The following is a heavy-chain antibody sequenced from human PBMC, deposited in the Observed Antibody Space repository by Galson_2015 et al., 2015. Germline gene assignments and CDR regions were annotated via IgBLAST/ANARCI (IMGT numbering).Heavy chain of an antibody. V-gene: IGHV3-20*01. CDR1: GFTFDDYG. D-gene: IGHD6-6*01. J-gene: IGHJ4*02. Sequence: LRLSCAASGFTFDDYGMSWVRQAPGKGLEWVSGINWNGGSTGYADSVKGRFTISRDNAKNSLYLQMNSLRAEDTALYHCARALSYSSSSEWHYFDYWGQGTLVTVSS. CDR3: ARALSYSSSSEWHYFDY. CDR2: INWNGGST.